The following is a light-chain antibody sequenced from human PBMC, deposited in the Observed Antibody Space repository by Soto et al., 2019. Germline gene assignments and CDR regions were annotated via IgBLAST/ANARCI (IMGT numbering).Light chain of an antibody. J-gene: IGKJ5*01. Sequence: DIVMTQSPLSLPVTPGEPASISCRSSQSLLHRNGYNYLDWYLQKPGQSPQLLIYLDSSRASGVPDRFSGSGSGTDFTLKISRVEAEEIGVYYCMQALQTPITFGQGTRLEIK. V-gene: IGKV2-28*01. CDR2: LDS. CDR1: QSLLHRNGYNY. CDR3: MQALQTPIT.